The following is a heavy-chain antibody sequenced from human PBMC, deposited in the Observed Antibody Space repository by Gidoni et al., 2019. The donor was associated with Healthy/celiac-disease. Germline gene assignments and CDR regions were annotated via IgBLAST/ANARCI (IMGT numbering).Heavy chain of an antibody. CDR3: ARRNFGFLELYNWFDP. D-gene: IGHD3-3*01. J-gene: IGHJ5*02. CDR1: GGSISSSSYY. V-gene: IGHV4-39*01. Sequence: QLQLQESGPGLVKPSETLSLTCTVSGGSISSSSYYWGWIRQPPGKGLEWIGSIYYSGSTYYNPSLKSRVTISVDTSKNQFSLKLSSVTAADTAVYYCARRNFGFLELYNWFDPWGQGTLVTVSS. CDR2: IYYSGST.